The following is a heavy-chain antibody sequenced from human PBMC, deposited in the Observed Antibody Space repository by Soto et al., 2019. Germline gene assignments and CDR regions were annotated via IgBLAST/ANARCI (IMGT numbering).Heavy chain of an antibody. CDR2: IIVGGDNT. V-gene: IGHV1-58*01. Sequence: SVKVSCKTSGFIFSNSAVQWVRQARGRPLEWIGWIIVGGDNTGYLQNLQGRITITRDTSTSTAYMELSSLTSDDTAVYYCAREMTGKRLFAQPRTYGMDVWGQGTTVTVSS. CDR1: GFIFSNSA. D-gene: IGHD3-22*01. J-gene: IGHJ6*02. CDR3: AREMTGKRLFAQPRTYGMDV.